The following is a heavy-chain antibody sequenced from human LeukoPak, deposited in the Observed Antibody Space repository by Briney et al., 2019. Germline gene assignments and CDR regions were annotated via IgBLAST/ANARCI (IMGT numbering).Heavy chain of an antibody. D-gene: IGHD4-23*01. CDR2: IYYSGST. CDR3: ATGTVVTHFDY. CDR1: GGSLCSYY. Sequence: SETLSLPCTVSGGSLCSYYWRWMRQPPGEGLEWIGYIYYSGSTNYNPSLKSRVTISVDTSKNQFSLKLSSVTAADTAVYYCATGTVVTHFDYWGQGTLVTVSS. V-gene: IGHV4-59*08. J-gene: IGHJ4*02.